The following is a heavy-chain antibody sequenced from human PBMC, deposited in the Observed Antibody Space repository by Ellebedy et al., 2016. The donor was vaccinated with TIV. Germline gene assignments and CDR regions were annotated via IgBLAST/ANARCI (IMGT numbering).Heavy chain of an antibody. J-gene: IGHJ6*02. D-gene: IGHD3-10*01. Sequence: SETLSLXXAVYGGSFSGYYWSWIRQPPGKGLEWIGYIYYSGSTNYNPSLKSRVTISVDTSKNQFSLKLSSVTAADTAVYYCARVRPGIIGMDVWGQGTTVTVSS. CDR3: ARVRPGIIGMDV. CDR2: IYYSGST. V-gene: IGHV4-59*01. CDR1: GGSFSGYY.